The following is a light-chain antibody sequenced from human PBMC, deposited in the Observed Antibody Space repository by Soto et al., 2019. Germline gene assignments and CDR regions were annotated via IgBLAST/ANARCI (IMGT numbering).Light chain of an antibody. CDR3: QQYNNWPPWK. J-gene: IGKJ1*01. CDR1: QSVSSK. CDR2: GAS. V-gene: IGKV3-15*01. Sequence: IMMTQSPATLSVYPREKSTLSCRASQSVSSKLAWYQQKPGQAPRLLIYGASTRATGIPARFSGSGSGTEFTLTIRSLQSEDFAVYYCQQYNNWPPWKFGQGTKVDI.